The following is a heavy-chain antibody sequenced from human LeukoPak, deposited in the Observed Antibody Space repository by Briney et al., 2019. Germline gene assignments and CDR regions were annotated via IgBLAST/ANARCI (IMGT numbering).Heavy chain of an antibody. J-gene: IGHJ1*01. D-gene: IGHD6-13*01. CDR2: INPIGGST. CDR1: GYTFTSYY. V-gene: IGHV1-46*01. CDR3: ARAYSSSWYVAEYFQH. Sequence: ASVKVSCKASGYTFTSYYMHGVRQAPGQGLEWMGIINPIGGSTSYAQKVQGRVTMTRDMSTSTVYMELSSLRSEDTAVYYCARAYSSSWYVAEYFQHWGQGTLVTVS.